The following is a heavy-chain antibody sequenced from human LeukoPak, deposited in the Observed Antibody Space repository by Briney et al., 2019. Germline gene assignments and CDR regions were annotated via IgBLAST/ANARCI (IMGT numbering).Heavy chain of an antibody. CDR3: SRQVVGNDY. CDR1: GESSFSSYY. CDR2: INHSGYT. V-gene: IGHV4-34*01. Sequence: SETLSLTCAVYGESSFSSYYWSWIRPTPGGALEWIGEINHSGYTNYNPSLKSRVTLSIDTSKNQFSLRLNSVTAADTAVYYCSRQVVGNDYWGQGTLVTVSS. J-gene: IGHJ4*02. D-gene: IGHD3-22*01.